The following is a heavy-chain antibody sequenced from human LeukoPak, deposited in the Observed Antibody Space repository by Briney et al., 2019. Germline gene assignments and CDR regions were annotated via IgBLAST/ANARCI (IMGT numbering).Heavy chain of an antibody. Sequence: PGESLQLSCKGSGYSFTSYWIGWVRQLPGKGLEWMGIIYPGDSDTRYRPSFQVQVTISADKSISTAYLQWSSLKASDTAMYYCARVLDYGGNSVFDPWVQGTLVTVSS. CDR3: ARVLDYGGNSVFDP. V-gene: IGHV5-51*01. D-gene: IGHD4-23*01. J-gene: IGHJ5*02. CDR2: IYPGDSDT. CDR1: GYSFTSYW.